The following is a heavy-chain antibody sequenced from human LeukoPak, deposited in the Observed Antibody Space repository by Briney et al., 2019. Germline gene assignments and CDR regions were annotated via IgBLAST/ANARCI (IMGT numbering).Heavy chain of an antibody. V-gene: IGHV3-66*01. CDR3: ARDRGYQLLSYYYGMDV. CDR2: IYSGGST. J-gene: IGHJ6*02. D-gene: IGHD2-2*01. Sequence: GGSLRLSCAASGFTVSSNYMSWVRQAPGKGLEWVSVIYSGGSTYYADSVKGRFTISRDNSKNTLYLQMNSLRAEDTAAYYCARDRGYQLLSYYYGMDVWGQGTTVTVSS. CDR1: GFTVSSNY.